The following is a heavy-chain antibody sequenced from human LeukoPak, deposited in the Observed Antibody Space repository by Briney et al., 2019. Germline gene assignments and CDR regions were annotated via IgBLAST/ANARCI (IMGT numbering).Heavy chain of an antibody. V-gene: IGHV3-9*01. J-gene: IGHJ4*02. CDR3: ARGGRRIAAAGTLHY. CDR1: GFTFDDYA. CDR2: ISWNSGSI. Sequence: GRSLRLSCAASGFTFDDYAMHWVRQAPGKGLEWVSGISWNSGSIGYADSVKGRFTISRDNAKNTLYLQMNSLRAEDTAVYYCARGGRRIAAAGTLHYWGQGTLVTVSS. D-gene: IGHD6-13*01.